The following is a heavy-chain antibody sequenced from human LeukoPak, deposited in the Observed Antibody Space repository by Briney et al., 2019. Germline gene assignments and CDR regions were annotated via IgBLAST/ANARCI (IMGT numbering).Heavy chain of an antibody. D-gene: IGHD3-16*01. V-gene: IGHV3-7*01. CDR3: ATYTHWVAGDV. CDR2: IKQDGSEK. J-gene: IGHJ6*02. CDR1: GFTFSLYW. Sequence: GGSLRLSCEASGFTFSLYWMSWVRQAPGKGLEWVANIKQDGSEKYYVDSVKGRFTISRDNAKNSLYLQMSSLRPEDTAVYYCATYTHWVAGDVWGQGTTVTVSS.